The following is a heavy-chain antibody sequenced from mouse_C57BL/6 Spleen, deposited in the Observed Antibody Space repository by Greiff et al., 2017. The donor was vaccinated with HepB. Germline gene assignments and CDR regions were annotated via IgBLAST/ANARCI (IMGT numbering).Heavy chain of an antibody. CDR1: GFTFSSYA. V-gene: IGHV5-4*01. CDR3: ARDGIYDYDGAWFAY. CDR2: ISDGGSYT. D-gene: IGHD2-4*01. Sequence: EVMLVESGGGLVKPGGSLKLSCAASGFTFSSYAMSWVRQTPEKRLEWVATISDGGSYTYYPDNVKGRFTISRDNAKNNLYLQMSHLQSEDTAMYYCARDGIYDYDGAWFAYWGQGTLVTVSA. J-gene: IGHJ3*01.